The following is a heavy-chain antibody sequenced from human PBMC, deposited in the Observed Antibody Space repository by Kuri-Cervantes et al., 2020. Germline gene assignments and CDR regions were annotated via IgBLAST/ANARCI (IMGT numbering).Heavy chain of an antibody. Sequence: LSLTCAASGFTFSGSAMHWVRQASGKGLEWVGRIRSKANSYATAYAASVKGRFTISRDDSKNTAYLQMNSLKTEDTALYYCARTYYYDGSGYYFGYWGQGTLVTVSS. D-gene: IGHD3-22*01. CDR2: IRSKANSYAT. J-gene: IGHJ4*02. CDR3: ARTYYYDGSGYYFGY. V-gene: IGHV3-73*01. CDR1: GFTFSGSA.